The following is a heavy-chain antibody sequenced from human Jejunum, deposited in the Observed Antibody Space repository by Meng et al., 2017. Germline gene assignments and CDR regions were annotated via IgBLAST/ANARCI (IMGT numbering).Heavy chain of an antibody. D-gene: IGHD3-10*01. CDR3: ARVAVPGVGVWHY. CDR2: INPNSSYT. V-gene: IGHV1-2*02. Sequence: GRSGAEVKKCGASVEVSCRASGYTFTDNWLHWMRQAPGQGLEWMGSINPNSSYTNNAQKFQDRVTMTRDTSISTAYMEWSRLTFDDTAVNYWARVAVPGVGVWHYWGQGTLVTVSS. CDR1: GYTFTDNW. J-gene: IGHJ4*02.